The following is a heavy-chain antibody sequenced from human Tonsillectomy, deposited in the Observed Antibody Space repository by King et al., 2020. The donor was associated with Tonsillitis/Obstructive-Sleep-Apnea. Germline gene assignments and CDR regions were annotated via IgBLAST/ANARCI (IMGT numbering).Heavy chain of an antibody. Sequence: HGQLVQSGAEVKKPGSSVKVSCKASGGTFNTCVISWVRQAPGQGLEWMGGIIPIFDKTNYAQKYQGRVTITADESTSTAYMELSSLRIEDTAVYYCARRGNSYGAEYFQHWGQGTLVTVSS. CDR1: GGTFNTCV. CDR3: ARRGNSYGAEYFQH. V-gene: IGHV1-69*01. CDR2: IIPIFDKT. J-gene: IGHJ1*01. D-gene: IGHD5-18*01.